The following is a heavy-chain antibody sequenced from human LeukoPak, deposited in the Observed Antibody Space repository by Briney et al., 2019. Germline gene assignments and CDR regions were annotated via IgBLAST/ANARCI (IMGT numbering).Heavy chain of an antibody. Sequence: ASVKVSCKXSGGTFSSYAISWVRQAPGQGLEWMGGIIPIFGTANYSQKFQGRVTITTDESTSTAYMELSSLRSEDTAVYYCARADYSSSSGGYMDVWGKRTTVTVSS. J-gene: IGHJ6*03. D-gene: IGHD6-6*01. V-gene: IGHV1-69*05. CDR3: ARADYSSSSGGYMDV. CDR2: IIPIFGTA. CDR1: GGTFSSYA.